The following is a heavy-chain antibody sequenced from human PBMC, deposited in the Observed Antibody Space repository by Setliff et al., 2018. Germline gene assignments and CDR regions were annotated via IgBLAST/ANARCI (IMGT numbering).Heavy chain of an antibody. CDR2: VYSTGST. V-gene: IGHV4-61*09. D-gene: IGHD2-15*01. CDR3: VRDRYGRNSDGSGVYNWFDS. Sequence: PSETLSLTCNVSGASISSGSHYWSWIRQSAGEKPTWIGHVYSTGSTNYNPSFESRVSISVDKSNNQFSLKMTSVTAADTAMYYCVRDRYGRNSDGSGVYNWFDSWGQGIRVTVSS. J-gene: IGHJ5*01. CDR1: GASISSGSHY.